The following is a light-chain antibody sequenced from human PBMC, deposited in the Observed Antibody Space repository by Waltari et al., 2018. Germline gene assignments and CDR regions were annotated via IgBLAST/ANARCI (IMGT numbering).Light chain of an antibody. CDR2: AAS. Sequence: DILMTQSPSSLSASVGNSVPLTCLASQSISSSLNWYQQKPGKAPKLLVYAASTLQSGVPSRFSGSGSGTDFTLTISSLQPEDSATYYCQQGYSTPQYTFGQGTKLEIK. CDR3: QQGYSTPQYT. J-gene: IGKJ2*01. CDR1: QSISSS. V-gene: IGKV1-39*01.